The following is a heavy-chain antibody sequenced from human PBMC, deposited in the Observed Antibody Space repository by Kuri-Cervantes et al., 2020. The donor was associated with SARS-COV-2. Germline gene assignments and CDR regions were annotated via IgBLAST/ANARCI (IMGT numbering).Heavy chain of an antibody. CDR3: VREGAGTLYTSRYYGMDV. J-gene: IGHJ6*02. V-gene: IGHV1-69*06. CDR1: GGTFSSYA. D-gene: IGHD3-10*01. Sequence: SVKVSCKASGGTFSSYAISWVRQAPGQGLEWMGGIIPIFGTANYAQKFQGRVTITADKSTSTAYVELSSLRSEDTAVYYCVREGAGTLYTSRYYGMDVWGQGTTVTVSS. CDR2: IIPIFGTA.